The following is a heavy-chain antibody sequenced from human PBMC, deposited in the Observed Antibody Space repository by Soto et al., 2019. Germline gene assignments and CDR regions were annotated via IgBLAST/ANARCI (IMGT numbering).Heavy chain of an antibody. CDR3: AKSMVGTHDYGDFDY. Sequence: QVQLVQSGAEVKKPGSSVKVSCKASGGTFSSYDISWVRQAPGQGLAWIGGIIPIFGTANYAQKFQGRVTITADESTSTADMELSSLRSEDTAVYYCAKSMVGTHDYGDFDYWGQGTLVTVSS. D-gene: IGHD4-17*01. J-gene: IGHJ4*02. V-gene: IGHV1-69*01. CDR2: IIPIFGTA. CDR1: GGTFSSYD.